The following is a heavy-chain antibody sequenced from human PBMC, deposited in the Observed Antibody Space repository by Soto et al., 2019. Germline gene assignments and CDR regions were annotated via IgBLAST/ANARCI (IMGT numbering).Heavy chain of an antibody. J-gene: IGHJ1*01. CDR3: ARDQSGGEYFQH. V-gene: IGHV4-31*03. D-gene: IGHD2-15*01. Sequence: PSETLSLTCTVSGGSISSGGYYWSWIRQHPGKGLEWIGYIYYSGGTYYNPSLKSRVTISVDTSKNQFSLKLSSVTAADTAVYYCARDQSGGEYFQHWGQGTLVTVSS. CDR1: GGSISSGGYY. CDR2: IYYSGGT.